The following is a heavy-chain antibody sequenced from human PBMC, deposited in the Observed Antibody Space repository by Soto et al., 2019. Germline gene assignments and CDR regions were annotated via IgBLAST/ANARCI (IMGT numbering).Heavy chain of an antibody. CDR2: ISGSGGST. CDR1: GFTFSSYA. D-gene: IGHD3-3*01. Sequence: GGSLRLSCAASGFTFSSYAMSWVRQAPGKGLEWVSAISGSGGSTYYADSVKGRFTISRDNSKNTLYLQMNSLRAEDTAVYYCAKDKATHYDFWSGYYTQAHYYYYSGMDVWGQGTTVTVSS. J-gene: IGHJ6*02. CDR3: AKDKATHYDFWSGYYTQAHYYYYSGMDV. V-gene: IGHV3-23*01.